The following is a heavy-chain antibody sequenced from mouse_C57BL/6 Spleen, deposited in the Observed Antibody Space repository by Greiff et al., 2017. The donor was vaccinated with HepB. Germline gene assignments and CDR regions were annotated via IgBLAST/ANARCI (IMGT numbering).Heavy chain of an antibody. CDR2: IDPGTGGT. Sequence: QVQLQQSGAELVRPGASVTLSCKASGYTFTDYEMHWVKQTPVHGLEWIGAIDPGTGGTAYNQKFKGKAILTADKSSSTAYMELRSLTSEDSAVYYCTRQSYYSNYYYAMDYWGQGTSVTVSS. CDR3: TRQSYYSNYYYAMDY. V-gene: IGHV1-15*01. J-gene: IGHJ4*01. CDR1: GYTFTDYE. D-gene: IGHD2-5*01.